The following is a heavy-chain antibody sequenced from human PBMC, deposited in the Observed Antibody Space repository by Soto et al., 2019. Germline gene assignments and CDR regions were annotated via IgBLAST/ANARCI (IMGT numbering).Heavy chain of an antibody. CDR1: GGSISSGGYY. J-gene: IGHJ6*02. V-gene: IGHV4-31*03. Sequence: TLSLTCTVSGGSISSGGYYWSWIRQHPGKGLEWIGYIYYSGSTYYNPSLKSRVTISVDTSKNQFSLKLSSVTAADTAVYYCARDLATAMVTGYYYYGMDVWGQGTTVTVSS. CDR3: ARDLATAMVTGYYYYGMDV. D-gene: IGHD5-18*01. CDR2: IYYSGST.